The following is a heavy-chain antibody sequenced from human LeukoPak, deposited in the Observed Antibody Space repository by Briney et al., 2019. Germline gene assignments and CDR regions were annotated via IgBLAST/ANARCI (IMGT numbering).Heavy chain of an antibody. CDR1: GFTVSSNY. J-gene: IGHJ2*01. V-gene: IGHV3-53*01. Sequence: PGRSLRLSCAASGFTVSSNYMTWVRQAPGKGLEWVSLIYSGGSTYYADSVKGRFIISRDNSKNTLYLQMNSLRAEDTAVYYCARGPVSTWYFDLWGRGTLVTVSS. D-gene: IGHD5/OR15-5a*01. CDR3: ARGPVSTWYFDL. CDR2: IYSGGST.